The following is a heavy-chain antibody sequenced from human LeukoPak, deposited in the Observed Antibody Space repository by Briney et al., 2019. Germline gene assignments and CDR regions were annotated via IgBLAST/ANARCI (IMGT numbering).Heavy chain of an antibody. CDR3: ARGSASSLRHFDY. Sequence: PGGSLRLSCAASGFTSTTYWMHWVRQAPGKGLVWVSRIKSDGSSTSYADSVKGRFTISRDNAENSVFMQMSSLRVEDTAVYYCARGSASSLRHFDYWGQGTLVTVSS. CDR1: GFTSTTYW. CDR2: IKSDGSST. J-gene: IGHJ4*02. V-gene: IGHV3-74*01. D-gene: IGHD6-25*01.